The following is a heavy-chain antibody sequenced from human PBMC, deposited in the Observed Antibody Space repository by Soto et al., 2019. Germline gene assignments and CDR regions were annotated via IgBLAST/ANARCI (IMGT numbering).Heavy chain of an antibody. D-gene: IGHD4-4*01. Sequence: SETLSLTCTVSGGSISSGGYYWSWIRQHPGKGLEWIGYIYYSGSTYYNPSLKSRVTISVDTSKNQFSLKLSSVTAADTAVYYCTRYSNYYFDYWGQGTLVTVSS. CDR2: IYYSGST. V-gene: IGHV4-31*03. J-gene: IGHJ4*02. CDR3: TRYSNYYFDY. CDR1: GGSISSGGYY.